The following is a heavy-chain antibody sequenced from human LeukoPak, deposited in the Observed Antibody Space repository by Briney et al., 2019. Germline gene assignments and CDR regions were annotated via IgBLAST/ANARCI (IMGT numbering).Heavy chain of an antibody. CDR2: IYYSGST. V-gene: IGHV4-39*07. Sequence: PSETLSPTCTVSGGSISSSSYYWGWIRQPPGKGLEWIGSIYYSGSTYYNPSLKSRVTISVDTSKNQFSLKLSSVTAADTAVYYCARDPEEVVPAAMNWFDPWGQGTLVTVSS. CDR1: GGSISSSSYY. J-gene: IGHJ5*02. D-gene: IGHD2-2*01. CDR3: ARDPEEVVPAAMNWFDP.